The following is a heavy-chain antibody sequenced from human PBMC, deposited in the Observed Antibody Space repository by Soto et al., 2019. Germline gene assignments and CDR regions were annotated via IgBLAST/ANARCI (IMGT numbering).Heavy chain of an antibody. J-gene: IGHJ5*02. V-gene: IGHV1-18*01. CDR1: GYTFTSYG. D-gene: IGHD1-26*01. Sequence: GASVKVSCKASGYTFTSYGISWVRQAPGQGLEWMGWISAYNGNTNYAQKLQGRVTMTTDTSTSTAYMELRSLRSDDTAVYYCARDPPSYSGSYSWFDPWGQGTLVTVSS. CDR2: ISAYNGNT. CDR3: ARDPPSYSGSYSWFDP.